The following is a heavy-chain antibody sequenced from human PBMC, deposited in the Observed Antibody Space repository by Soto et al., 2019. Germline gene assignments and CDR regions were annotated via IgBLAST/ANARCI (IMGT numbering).Heavy chain of an antibody. Sequence: ASVKVSCKASGYTFITYDIHWVRQATGQGLEWMGWMNPYNGNAGYAQKFQGRVTMTRNTSIGTAYMELSSLRSEDTAVYFCARRKERSGPHYFDSWGQGTLVTVSS. V-gene: IGHV1-8*01. D-gene: IGHD6-25*01. CDR2: MNPYNGNA. J-gene: IGHJ4*02. CDR1: GYTFITYD. CDR3: ARRKERSGPHYFDS.